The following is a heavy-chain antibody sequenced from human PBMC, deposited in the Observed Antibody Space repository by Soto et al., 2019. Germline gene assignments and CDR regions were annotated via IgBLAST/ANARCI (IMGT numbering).Heavy chain of an antibody. CDR2: ISAYNGNT. J-gene: IGHJ4*02. V-gene: IGHV1-18*01. D-gene: IGHD4-17*01. CDR3: AGDVPNGDYVGGGDY. CDR1: GYTFTSYS. Sequence: QVQLVQSGAEVKKPGASVKVSCKASGYTFTSYSISWVRQAPGQGHEWMGWISAYNGNTNYAQKLQGRVTMTTDTSTSTGYMELRSLRSDDTAVYYCAGDVPNGDYVGGGDYWGQGTLVTVSS.